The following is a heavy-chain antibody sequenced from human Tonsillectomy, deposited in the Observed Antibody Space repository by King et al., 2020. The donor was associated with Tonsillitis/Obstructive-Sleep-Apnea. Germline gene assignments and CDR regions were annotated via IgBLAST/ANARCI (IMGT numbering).Heavy chain of an antibody. CDR1: GYTFSNYG. V-gene: IGHV1-18*01. Sequence: QLVQSGVEVKKPGASVKVSCKASGYTFSNYGISWVRQAPGQGLEWMAWISAHNGNTKCAQKFQDRVTMTTDTSTNTAYMELRSLRSDDTAMYFCARAYNPRALDHWGQGTLVTVSS. CDR2: ISAHNGNT. D-gene: IGHD1-14*01. CDR3: ARAYNPRALDH. J-gene: IGHJ5*02.